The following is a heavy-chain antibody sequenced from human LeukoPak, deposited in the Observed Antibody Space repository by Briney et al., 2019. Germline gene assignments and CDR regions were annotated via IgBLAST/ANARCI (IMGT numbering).Heavy chain of an antibody. J-gene: IGHJ4*02. D-gene: IGHD2-2*01. CDR2: IRYDGSNK. V-gene: IGHV3-30*02. CDR1: GFTFSSYG. Sequence: AVSLTLSRSAYGFTFSSYGRHWVRQAPGKGLEWGAFIRYDGSNKYYTDSVKGRFTISRDNSKNTLYLQMNSLRAEDTAVYYCAKERYCSSTSCYVMDYWGQGTLVTVSS. CDR3: AKERYCSSTSCYVMDY.